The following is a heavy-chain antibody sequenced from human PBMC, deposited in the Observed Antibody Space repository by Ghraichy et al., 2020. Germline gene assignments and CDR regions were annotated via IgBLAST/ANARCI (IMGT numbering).Heavy chain of an antibody. V-gene: IGHV3-23*01. CDR2: ISDSGGST. J-gene: IGHJ4*02. CDR3: AKEGLLGGYDYVDY. Sequence: GGSLRLSCSASGFTFTHYAMSWVRQAPGKGLEWVSAISDSGGSTYYADSVKGRFTISRDISKNTLYLQMNSLKAGDTAVYFCAKEGLLGGYDYVDYWGQGTLVTVSS. CDR1: GFTFTHYA. D-gene: IGHD5-12*01.